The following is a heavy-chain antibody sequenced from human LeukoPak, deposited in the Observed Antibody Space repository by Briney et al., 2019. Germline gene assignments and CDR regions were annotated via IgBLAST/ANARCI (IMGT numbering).Heavy chain of an antibody. CDR2: INPNSGGT. CDR3: ARSQYYYDSSGYSDDAFDI. D-gene: IGHD3-22*01. V-gene: IGHV1-2*02. CDR1: GYTFTGYY. Sequence: ASVKVSCKASGYTFTGYYMHWVRQAPGQGLEWMGWINPNSGGTNYAQKFQGRVTMTRDTSISTAYMELSRLRSDDTAVYYCARSQYYYDSSGYSDDAFDIWGQGTMVTVSS. J-gene: IGHJ3*02.